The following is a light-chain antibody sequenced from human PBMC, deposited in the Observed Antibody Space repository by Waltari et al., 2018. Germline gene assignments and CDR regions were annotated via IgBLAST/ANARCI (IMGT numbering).Light chain of an antibody. V-gene: IGKV1-5*03. CDR2: EAS. CDR1: QSISTW. Sequence: DIQMTQSPSTLSASVGDRVTMTCRASQSISTWLAWYQQKAGQAPHLLIYEASTLESGVPSRFSARGSGTQFTLTISSLQPDDFGTYYCLQYNRRSWTFGQGTKVEI. CDR3: LQYNRRSWT. J-gene: IGKJ1*01.